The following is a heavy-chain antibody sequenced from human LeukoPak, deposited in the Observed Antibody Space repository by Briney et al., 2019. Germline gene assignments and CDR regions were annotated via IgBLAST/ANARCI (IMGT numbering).Heavy chain of an antibody. CDR1: GFTFSSYA. CDR3: AKDDEGQWPSPYYFDY. D-gene: IGHD6-19*01. V-gene: IGHV3-23*01. J-gene: IGHJ4*02. CDR2: ISGSGGST. Sequence: PGGSLRLSCEASGFTFSSYAMSWVRQPPGKGLEWVSAISGSGGSTYYADSVKGRFTISRDNSKNTLYLLMNSLRAEDTAVYYCAKDDEGQWPSPYYFDYWGQGALVTVSS.